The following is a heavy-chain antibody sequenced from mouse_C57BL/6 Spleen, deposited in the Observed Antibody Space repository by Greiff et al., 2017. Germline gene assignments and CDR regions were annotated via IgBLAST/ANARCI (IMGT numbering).Heavy chain of an antibody. V-gene: IGHV1-69*01. D-gene: IGHD1-1*01. Sequence: VQLQQPGAELVMPGASVKLSCKASGYTFTSYWMHWVKQRPGQGLEWIGEIDPSDSYTNYNQKFKGKSTLTVDKSSSTAYMQLSSLTSEDSAVSYGARPGSSSRYAMDDWGQGTSVTVSS. CDR3: ARPGSSSRYAMDD. CDR1: GYTFTSYW. CDR2: IDPSDSYT. J-gene: IGHJ4*01.